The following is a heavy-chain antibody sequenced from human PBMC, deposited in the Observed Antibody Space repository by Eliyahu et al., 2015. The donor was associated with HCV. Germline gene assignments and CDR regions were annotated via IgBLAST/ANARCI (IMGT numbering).Heavy chain of an antibody. CDR1: GGSFSGYY. J-gene: IGHJ5*02. V-gene: IGHV4-34*01. CDR3: ARGSPLGQNWFDP. Sequence: QVQLQQWGAGLLKPSETLSLTCAVYGGSFSGYYWSWIRQPPGKGLEWIGEVNHSGSTNYNPSLKSRVTISVDTSKNQFSLKLNSVTAADTAVYYCARGSPLGQNWFDPWGQGTLVTVSS. CDR2: VNHSGST.